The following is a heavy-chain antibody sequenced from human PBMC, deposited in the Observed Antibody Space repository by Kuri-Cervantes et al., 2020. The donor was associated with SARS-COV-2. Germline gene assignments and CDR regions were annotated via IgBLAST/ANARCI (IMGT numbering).Heavy chain of an antibody. CDR3: ARARGRYYDFWSGYPLYYFDY. J-gene: IGHJ4*02. V-gene: IGHV3-11*06. CDR2: ISRSCSYT. CDR1: GFTFSDYY. Sequence: GGSLRLSCAASGFTFSDYYMSWIRQAPGKGLEWVSYISRSCSYTNYADSAKGRFTISRDNAKNSLHLQMNSLGAEDTALYYCARARGRYYDFWSGYPLYYFDYWGQGTLVTVSS. D-gene: IGHD3-3*01.